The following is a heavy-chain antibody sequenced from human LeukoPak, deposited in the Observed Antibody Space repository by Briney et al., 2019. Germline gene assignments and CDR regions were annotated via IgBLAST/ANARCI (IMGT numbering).Heavy chain of an antibody. D-gene: IGHD2-15*01. V-gene: IGHV1-18*01. CDR2: ISAYNGNT. CDR3: ARSRGFCSGGSCYSSLGY. J-gene: IGHJ4*02. Sequence: ASVKVSCKASGYTFTSYGISWVRQAPGQGLEWMGWISAYNGNTNYAQKLQGRVTMTTDTSTSTAYMELSSLRSEDTAVYYCARSRGFCSGGSCYSSLGYWGQGTLVTVSS. CDR1: GYTFTSYG.